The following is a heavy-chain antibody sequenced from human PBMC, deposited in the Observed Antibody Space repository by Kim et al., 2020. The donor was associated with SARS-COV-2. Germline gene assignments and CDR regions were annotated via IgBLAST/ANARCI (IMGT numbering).Heavy chain of an antibody. J-gene: IGHJ3*02. CDR2: IWHDGSNK. CDR1: GFTFSSFG. V-gene: IGHV3-33*01. CDR3: ARDKTSDVFDI. Sequence: GGSLRLSCTASGFTFSSFGMHWVRQAPGKGLEWVAVIWHDGSNKVYADSVKGRFTISRDDSKNTVFLQMNGLRVEDTAVYYCARDKTSDVFDIWGQGTMVTVSS.